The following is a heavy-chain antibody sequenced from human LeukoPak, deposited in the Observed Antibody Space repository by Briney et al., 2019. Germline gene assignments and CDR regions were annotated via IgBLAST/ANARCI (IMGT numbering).Heavy chain of an antibody. Sequence: ASVKVSCKASGYTFTGYYMHWVRQAPGQGLEWMGRINPNSGGTNYAQKFQGRVTMTRDTSTSTAYMELRSLRSDDTAVYYCARDWGYSPIQWGQGTLVTVSS. CDR1: GYTFTGYY. CDR3: ARDWGYSPIQ. CDR2: INPNSGGT. V-gene: IGHV1-2*06. J-gene: IGHJ4*02. D-gene: IGHD6-13*01.